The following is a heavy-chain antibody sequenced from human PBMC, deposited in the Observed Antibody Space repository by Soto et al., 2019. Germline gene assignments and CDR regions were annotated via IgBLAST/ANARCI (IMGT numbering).Heavy chain of an antibody. CDR1: GFTFSSYA. J-gene: IGHJ4*02. V-gene: IGHV3-30-3*01. Sequence: QVQLVESGGGVVQPGRSLRLSCAASGFTFSSYAMHWVRQAPGKGLEWVAVISYDGSNKYYADSVKGGFTISRDNSKNTLYLQMNSLRAEDTAVYYCARDWSTVVTRGLADYWGQGTLVTVSS. CDR2: ISYDGSNK. D-gene: IGHD2-21*02. CDR3: ARDWSTVVTRGLADY.